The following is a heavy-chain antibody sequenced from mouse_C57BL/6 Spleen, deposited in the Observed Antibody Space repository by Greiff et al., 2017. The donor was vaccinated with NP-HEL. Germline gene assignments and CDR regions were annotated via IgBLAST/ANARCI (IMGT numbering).Heavy chain of an antibody. CDR3: ARMGSYAMDY. J-gene: IGHJ4*01. D-gene: IGHD4-1*01. Sequence: VQLQQSGAELVRPGASVKLSCKASGYTFTDYYINWVKQRPGQGLEWIARIYPGSGNTYYNEKFKGKATLTAEKSSSTAYMQLSSLTSEDSAVYFCARMGSYAMDYWGQGTSVTVSS. CDR1: GYTFTDYY. CDR2: IYPGSGNT. V-gene: IGHV1-76*01.